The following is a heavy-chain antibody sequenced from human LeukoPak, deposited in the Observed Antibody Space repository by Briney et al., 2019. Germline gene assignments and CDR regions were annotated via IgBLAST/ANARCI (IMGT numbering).Heavy chain of an antibody. CDR1: RFTFSNYW. V-gene: IGHV3-7*01. CDR3: ARDADLGTTITGGFDI. Sequence: PGGSLRLSCAASRFTFSNYWMSWVRQAPGKGQEWVASIKSDGSGKFYVDSVKGRFTISRDNARNSLYLQMNRLRAEDTAVYYCARDADLGTTITGGFDIWGQGTKVTVSS. D-gene: IGHD5-24*01. J-gene: IGHJ3*02. CDR2: IKSDGSGK.